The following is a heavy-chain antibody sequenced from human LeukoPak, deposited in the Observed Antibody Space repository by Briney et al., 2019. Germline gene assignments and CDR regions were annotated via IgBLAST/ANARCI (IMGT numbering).Heavy chain of an antibody. V-gene: IGHV4-30-2*06. CDR1: GGSISSDGYS. CDR2: IYHSGST. D-gene: IGHD3-10*01. CDR3: ARRGDY. Sequence: SETLSLTCAVSGGSISSDGYSWSWIRQSPGKGLEWIGYIYHSGSTYYNPSLKGRVTISVDRSKNQFSLKLSSVTAADTAVYYCARRGDYWGQGTLVTVSS. J-gene: IGHJ4*02.